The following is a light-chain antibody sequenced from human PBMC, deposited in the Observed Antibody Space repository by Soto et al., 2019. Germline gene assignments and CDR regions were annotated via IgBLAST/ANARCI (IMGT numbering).Light chain of an antibody. V-gene: IGKV3-11*01. CDR2: DAS. CDR3: QQRNSWPLT. Sequence: EIVLTQSPATLSLSPGERATLSCRASQNVGGYLAWYQQKPGQAPRLLISDASNRAAGIPARFSGIGPGTDFTLTISSLEPEDFAVYYCQQRNSWPLTFGGGTKVEIK. CDR1: QNVGGY. J-gene: IGKJ4*01.